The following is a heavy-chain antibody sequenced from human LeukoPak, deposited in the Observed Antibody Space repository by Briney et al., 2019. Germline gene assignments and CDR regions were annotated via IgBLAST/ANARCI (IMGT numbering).Heavy chain of an antibody. D-gene: IGHD6-6*01. CDR3: ARVPEGPYSSSNYYYYYMDV. CDR2: ISAYNGNT. J-gene: IGHJ6*03. V-gene: IGHV1-18*01. CDR1: GYTFTSYG. Sequence: GASVKVSCKASGYTFTSYGISWVRQAPGQGLEWMGWISAYNGNTNYAQKLQGRVTMTTDTSTSTAYMELRSLRSEDTAVYYCARVPEGPYSSSNYYYYYMDVWGKGTTVTVSS.